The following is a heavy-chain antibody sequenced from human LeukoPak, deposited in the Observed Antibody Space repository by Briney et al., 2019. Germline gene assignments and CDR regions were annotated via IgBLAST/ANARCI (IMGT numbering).Heavy chain of an antibody. D-gene: IGHD3-22*01. Sequence: SETLSLTCTVSGGSISSSSYYWGWIRQPPGKGLEWIGSIYYSGSTYYNPSLKSRVTISVDTSKNQFSLKLSSVTAADTAVYYCARGDYYDNSFDYWGQGTLVTVSS. V-gene: IGHV4-39*07. CDR3: ARGDYYDNSFDY. CDR1: GGSISSSSYY. J-gene: IGHJ4*02. CDR2: IYYSGST.